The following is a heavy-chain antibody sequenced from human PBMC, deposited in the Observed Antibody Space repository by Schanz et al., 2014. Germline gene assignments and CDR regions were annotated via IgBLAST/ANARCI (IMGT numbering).Heavy chain of an antibody. D-gene: IGHD3-10*01. CDR1: GYTFTSYG. Sequence: QVQLVQSGTEVKKPGASVKVSCKASGYTFTSYGVSWVRQAPGQGLEWMGWISTYTGNTNYAQRLQDRVTMTTDTSTSTAYMDLSSLRSDDTAVYYCATAEDASGSYGLPACGVWGQGTTVIVSS. V-gene: IGHV1-18*04. CDR2: ISTYTGNT. CDR3: ATAEDASGSYGLPACGV. J-gene: IGHJ6*02.